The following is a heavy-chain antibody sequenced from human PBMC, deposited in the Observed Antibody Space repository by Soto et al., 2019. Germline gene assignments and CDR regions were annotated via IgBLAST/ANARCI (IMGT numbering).Heavy chain of an antibody. CDR2: IKHSGST. CDR1: GGSFSGYY. V-gene: IGHV4-34*01. J-gene: IGHJ4*02. D-gene: IGHD2-2*02. Sequence: QVQLQQWGAGLLKPSETLSLTCAVYGGSFSGYYWSWIRQPPGKGLEWIGEIKHSGSTNYNPSLKSRVTISVDTSKNQFSLKLSSVTAADTAVYYCARGGDIVVVPAAIKFDYWGQGTLVTVSS. CDR3: ARGGDIVVVPAAIKFDY.